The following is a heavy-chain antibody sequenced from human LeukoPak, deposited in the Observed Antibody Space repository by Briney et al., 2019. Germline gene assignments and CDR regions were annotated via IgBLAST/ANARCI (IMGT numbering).Heavy chain of an antibody. D-gene: IGHD4-23*01. J-gene: IGHJ4*02. CDR2: ISSSSSYI. V-gene: IGHV3-21*01. CDR3: ARDRSLYGGNSGY. CDR1: GFTFSGYS. Sequence: GGSLRLSCAASGFTFSGYSMNWVRQAPGKGLEWVSSISSSSSYIYYADSVKGRFTISRDNAKNSLYLQMNSLRAEDTAVYYCARDRSLYGGNSGYWGQGTLVTVSS.